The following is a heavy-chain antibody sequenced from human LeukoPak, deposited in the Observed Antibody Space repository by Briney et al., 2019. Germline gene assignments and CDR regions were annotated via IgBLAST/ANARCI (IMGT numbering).Heavy chain of an antibody. J-gene: IGHJ4*02. CDR1: GGSISSGDYY. D-gene: IGHD2-15*01. CDR3: ARVYCSGGSCYSGGWSNFDY. Sequence: PSQTLSLTCTVSGGSISSGDYYWSWIRQPPGKGLEWIGYIYYSGSTYYNPSLKSRVTISVDTSKYQFSLKLSSVTAADTAVYYCARVYCSGGSCYSGGWSNFDYWGQGTLVTVSS. V-gene: IGHV4-30-4*01. CDR2: IYYSGST.